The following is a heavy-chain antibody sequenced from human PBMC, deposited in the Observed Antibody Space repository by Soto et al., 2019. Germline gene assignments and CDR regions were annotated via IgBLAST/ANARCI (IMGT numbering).Heavy chain of an antibody. D-gene: IGHD3-3*01. J-gene: IGHJ4*02. CDR3: TPTDYYDFWSGQAGYY. Sequence: QSGGSLRLSCTASGFTFGDYAMSWFRQAPGKGLEWVGFIRSKAYGGTTEYAASVKGRFTISRDDSKSIAYLQMNSLKTEDTAVYYCTPTDYYDFWSGQAGYYWGQGTLVTVSS. V-gene: IGHV3-49*03. CDR1: GFTFGDYA. CDR2: IRSKAYGGTT.